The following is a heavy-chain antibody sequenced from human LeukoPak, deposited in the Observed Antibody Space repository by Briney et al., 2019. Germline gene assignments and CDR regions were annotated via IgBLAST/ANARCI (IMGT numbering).Heavy chain of an antibody. D-gene: IGHD2-2*01. J-gene: IGHJ6*03. V-gene: IGHV3-7*01. Sequence: GGSLRLSCAASGFTFSSYWMSWVRQAPGKGLEWVAIIKQDESEKYYVDSVKGRFTISRDNAKNSVFLQMNSLRAEDTAMYYCARDVAPAAAYYYYMDVWGKGTTVTVSS. CDR3: ARDVAPAAAYYYYMDV. CDR2: IKQDESEK. CDR1: GFTFSSYW.